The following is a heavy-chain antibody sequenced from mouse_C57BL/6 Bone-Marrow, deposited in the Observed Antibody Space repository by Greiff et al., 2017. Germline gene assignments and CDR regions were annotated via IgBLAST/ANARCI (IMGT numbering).Heavy chain of an antibody. Sequence: DVMLVESGGGLVKPGGSLKLSCAASGFTFSDYGMHWVRQAPEQGLEWVAYISSGSSTIYYADTVKGRFTISRDNAKNTLFLQMTSLRSEDTAMYYCARPGYGSSYAMDYWGQGTSVTVSS. CDR1: GFTFSDYG. D-gene: IGHD1-1*01. CDR2: ISSGSSTI. V-gene: IGHV5-17*01. CDR3: ARPGYGSSYAMDY. J-gene: IGHJ4*01.